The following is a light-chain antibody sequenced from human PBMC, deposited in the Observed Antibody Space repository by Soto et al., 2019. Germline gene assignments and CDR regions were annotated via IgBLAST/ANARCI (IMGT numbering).Light chain of an antibody. J-gene: IGLJ1*01. CDR1: SSDVGGYNY. CDR2: EVN. CDR3: SSYAGSSNV. Sequence: QSALTQPPSASGSPGQSVAISCTGTSSDVGGYNYVSWYQQHPGKAPKLMIYEVNKRPSGVPDRFSGSKSGNTASLTVSGLQADAEADYYCSSYAGSSNVFGTGTKLTVL. V-gene: IGLV2-8*01.